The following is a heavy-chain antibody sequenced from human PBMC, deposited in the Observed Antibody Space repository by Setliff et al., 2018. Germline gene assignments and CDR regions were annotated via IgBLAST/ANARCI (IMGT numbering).Heavy chain of an antibody. Sequence: SETLSLTCAVYGGSFSGYYWSWIRKPPGKGLEWIGEINHSGSTNYNPSPNSRVPITVATSKNQFSLKLSSVTAADTDVYYCARRYNFWSGYFDYWGQGTLVTVSS. CDR2: INHSGST. CDR1: GGSFSGYY. CDR3: ARRYNFWSGYFDY. V-gene: IGHV4-34*01. J-gene: IGHJ4*02. D-gene: IGHD3-3*01.